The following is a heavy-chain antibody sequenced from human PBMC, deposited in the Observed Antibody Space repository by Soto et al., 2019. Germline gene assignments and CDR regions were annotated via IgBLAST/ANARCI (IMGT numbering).Heavy chain of an antibody. D-gene: IGHD3-3*01. CDR2: ISGSDGKT. Sequence: PGGSLRLSCAASGFSFGSYAPSWVRQAPGKGLEWVSTISGSDGKTFYADSVKGRFSISRDTSQSTLYLQMNSLRADDTAIYYCARWSYLDYWGQGTRVTVSS. CDR1: GFSFGSYA. J-gene: IGHJ4*02. CDR3: ARWSYLDY. V-gene: IGHV3-23*01.